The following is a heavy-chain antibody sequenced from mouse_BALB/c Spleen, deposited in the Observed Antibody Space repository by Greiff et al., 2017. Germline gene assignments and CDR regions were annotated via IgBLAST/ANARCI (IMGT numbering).Heavy chain of an antibody. D-gene: IGHD1-1*01. CDR2: ISSGSSTI. CDR3: ARSITTVVGYFDY. CDR1: GFTFSSFG. V-gene: IGHV5-17*02. J-gene: IGHJ2*01. Sequence: EVQLVESGGGLVQPGGSRKLSCAASGFTFSSFGMHWVRQAPEKGLEWVAYISSGSSTIYYADTVKGRFTISRDNPKNTLFLQMTSLRSEDTAMYYCARSITTVVGYFDYWGQGTTLTVSS.